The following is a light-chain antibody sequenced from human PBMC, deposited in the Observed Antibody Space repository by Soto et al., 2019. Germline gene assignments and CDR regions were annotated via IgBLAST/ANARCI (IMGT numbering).Light chain of an antibody. CDR2: EGS. J-gene: IGLJ2*01. CDR1: SSDVGSYNL. Sequence: QCVLTQPASVSGSPGQSITISWTGTSSDVGSYNLVSWYQQHPGKAPKLMIYEGSKRPSGVSNRFSGSKSGNTASLTISGLQAEDEADYYCCSYAGSSTLVVFGGGTKLTVL. CDR3: CSYAGSSTLVV. V-gene: IGLV2-23*01.